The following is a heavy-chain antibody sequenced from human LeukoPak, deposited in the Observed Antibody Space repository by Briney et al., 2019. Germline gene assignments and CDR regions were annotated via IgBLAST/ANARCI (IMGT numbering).Heavy chain of an antibody. V-gene: IGHV4-59*01. CDR2: IYYSGST. D-gene: IGHD3-22*01. Sequence: PSETLSLTCTVSGGSISSYYWSWIRQPPGKGLEWIGHIYYSGSTNYNPSLKSRVTISVDTSKNQFSLKLSSVTAADTAVYYCARANYDSSGYYSPFDYWGQGTLVTVSS. CDR1: GGSISSYY. J-gene: IGHJ4*02. CDR3: ARANYDSSGYYSPFDY.